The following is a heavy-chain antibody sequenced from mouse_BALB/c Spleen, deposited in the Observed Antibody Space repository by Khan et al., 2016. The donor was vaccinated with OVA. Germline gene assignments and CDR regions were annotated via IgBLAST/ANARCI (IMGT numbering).Heavy chain of an antibody. CDR2: INSNGGST. D-gene: IGHD6-1*01. V-gene: IGHV5-6-3*01. J-gene: IGHJ2*01. Sequence: EVELVESGGGLVQPGGSLKLSCAASGFTFSSYGMSWVRQTPDKRLELVATINSNGGSTYYPDSAKGRFTISRDNAKNTLYLQMSSLKSEDTAMYYCARMARTTNWGQGTTLTVSS. CDR1: GFTFSSYG. CDR3: ARMARTTN.